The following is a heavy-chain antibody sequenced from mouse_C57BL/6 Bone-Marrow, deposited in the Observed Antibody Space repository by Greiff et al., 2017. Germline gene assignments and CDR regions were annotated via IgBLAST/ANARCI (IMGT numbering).Heavy chain of an antibody. J-gene: IGHJ2*01. V-gene: IGHV5-4*01. CDR3: AREFREGSYDDFDY. CDR2: ISDGGSYT. D-gene: IGHD1-1*02. Sequence: EVQLVESGGGLVKPGGSLKLSCAASGFTFSSYAMSWVRQTPEKRLEWVATISDGGSYTYYPDNVKGRFTISRDNAKNNLYLQMSHLKSEDTAMYYCAREFREGSYDDFDYWGQGTTLTVSS. CDR1: GFTFSSYA.